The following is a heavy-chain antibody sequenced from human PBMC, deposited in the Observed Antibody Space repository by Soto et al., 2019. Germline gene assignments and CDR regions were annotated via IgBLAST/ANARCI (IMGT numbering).Heavy chain of an antibody. CDR1: GYTLTELS. V-gene: IGHV1-24*01. J-gene: IGHJ4*02. Sequence: ASVKVSCKVSGYTLTELSMHWVRQAPGKGLEWMGGFDPEDGETIYAQKFQGRVTMTEDTSTDTAYMELSSLRSEDTAVYYCASRELQARSLNSTDYWGQGTLVTVSS. CDR3: ASRELQARSLNSTDY. D-gene: IGHD1-26*01. CDR2: FDPEDGET.